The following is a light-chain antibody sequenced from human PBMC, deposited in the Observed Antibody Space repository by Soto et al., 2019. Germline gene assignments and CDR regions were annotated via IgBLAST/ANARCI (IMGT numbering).Light chain of an antibody. CDR3: QAWDSTTGV. V-gene: IGLV3-1*01. Sequence: SSELTQPPSVSVSPGQTASITCSGDKLGDKFAFWYQQKPGQSPVLVIYQDNKRPSGIPERFSGSNSGNTATLTISGTQAIDEADYYCQAWDSTTGVFGGGTKLTVL. CDR2: QDN. CDR1: KLGDKF. J-gene: IGLJ2*01.